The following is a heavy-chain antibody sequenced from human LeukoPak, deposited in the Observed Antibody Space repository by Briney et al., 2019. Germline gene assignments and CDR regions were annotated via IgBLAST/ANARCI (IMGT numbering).Heavy chain of an antibody. CDR3: ARDRTGNNWFDP. D-gene: IGHD1-1*01. J-gene: IGHJ5*02. Sequence: SETLSLTCSVSGGSISNYYWSWIRLPPGKGLEWIGYIYYSGSTNYNPSLKSRVTISVDTSKNQFSLRLSSVTAADTAVYYCARDRTGNNWFDPWGQGTLVTVSS. CDR2: IYYSGST. V-gene: IGHV4-59*01. CDR1: GGSISNYY.